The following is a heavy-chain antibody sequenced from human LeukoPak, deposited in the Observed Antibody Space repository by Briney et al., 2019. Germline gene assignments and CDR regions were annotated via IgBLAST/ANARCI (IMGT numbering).Heavy chain of an antibody. CDR2: ISAYNGNT. D-gene: IGHD2-2*01. CDR3: ARGPARRTYSDY. Sequence: ASVKVSCKASGYTFPSYGIRWVRQAPGQGLEWMGWISAYNGNTNYAQKLQGRVTMTTDTSTSTAYMELRSLRSDDTAVYYCARGPARRTYSDYWGQGTLVTVSS. CDR1: GYTFPSYG. V-gene: IGHV1-18*01. J-gene: IGHJ4*02.